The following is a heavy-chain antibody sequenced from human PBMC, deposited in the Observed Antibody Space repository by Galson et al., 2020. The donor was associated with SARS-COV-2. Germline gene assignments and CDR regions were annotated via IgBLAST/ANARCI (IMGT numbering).Heavy chain of an antibody. CDR3: ARSGNSYDLFDY. CDR1: GFTLSIYW. J-gene: IGHJ4*02. Sequence: GESLKISCAASGFTLSIYWMGWVRQAPGQGLPWVANIHQDGSDKFYVQSVRGRFTISRDNAKNSLYLQMNSLRAEDTALYYCARSGNSYDLFDYWGQGTLVAVSS. V-gene: IGHV3-7*01. CDR2: IHQDGSDK. D-gene: IGHD5-18*01.